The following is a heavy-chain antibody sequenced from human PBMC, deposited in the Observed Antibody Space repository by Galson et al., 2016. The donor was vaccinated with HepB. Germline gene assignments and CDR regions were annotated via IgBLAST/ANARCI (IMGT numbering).Heavy chain of an antibody. Sequence: SCKASGYPFINFYIHWVRQAPGQGLEWMGWINPRNGDTGYAQKFQGRVSVTRDTSISTTYMDLSSLRSDDTALYYCARDLGYLAPKRRVWDKHFDYWGQGALVTVSS. V-gene: IGHV1-2*02. CDR1: GYPFINFY. D-gene: IGHD1-26*01. J-gene: IGHJ4*02. CDR2: INPRNGDT. CDR3: ARDLGYLAPKRRVWDKHFDY.